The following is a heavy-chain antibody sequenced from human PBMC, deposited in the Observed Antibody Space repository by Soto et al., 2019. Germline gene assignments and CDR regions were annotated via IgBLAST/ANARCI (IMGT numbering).Heavy chain of an antibody. D-gene: IGHD6-19*01. CDR3: ARDLMSGWYGFYYYGMDV. CDR1: GHTFTSYG. J-gene: IGHJ6*02. V-gene: IGHV1-18*01. Sequence: ASVKVSCKASGHTFTSYGISWVRQAPGQGLEWMGWISAYNGNTNYAQKLQGRVTMTTDTSTSTAYMELRSLRSDDTAVYYCARDLMSGWYGFYYYGMDVWGQGTTVTVSS. CDR2: ISAYNGNT.